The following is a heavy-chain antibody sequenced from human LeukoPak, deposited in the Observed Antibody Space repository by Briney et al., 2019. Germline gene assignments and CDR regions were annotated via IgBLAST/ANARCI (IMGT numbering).Heavy chain of an antibody. D-gene: IGHD3-10*01. CDR3: AKDLMSPGYYFDY. V-gene: IGHV3-30*02. Sequence: GGSLRLSCAASRFTFSSYGMHWVRQAPGKGLEWVAFIRYDGSNKYYADSVKGRFTISRDNSKNTLYLQMNSLRAEDTAVYYCAKDLMSPGYYFDYWGQGTLVTVSS. J-gene: IGHJ4*02. CDR2: IRYDGSNK. CDR1: RFTFSSYG.